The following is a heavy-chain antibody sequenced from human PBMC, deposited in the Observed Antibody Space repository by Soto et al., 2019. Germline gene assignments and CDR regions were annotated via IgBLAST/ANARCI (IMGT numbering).Heavy chain of an antibody. CDR1: GFTFSSYA. D-gene: IGHD2-2*01. J-gene: IGHJ5*02. CDR2: INQVGSER. V-gene: IGHV3-7*03. CDR3: ARDHMCTSTTCYANWFDP. Sequence: PGGSLRLSCAASGFTFSSYAMHWVRQAPGKGLEWVATINQVGSERYYVDSVRGRFTVSRDNAKNAVTLQMNSLRAEDTALYYCARDHMCTSTTCYANWFDPWGQGTQVTVSS.